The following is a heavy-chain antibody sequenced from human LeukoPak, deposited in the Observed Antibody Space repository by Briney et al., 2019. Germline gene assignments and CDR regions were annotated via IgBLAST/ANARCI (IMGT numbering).Heavy chain of an antibody. CDR2: IYYRGST. J-gene: IGHJ4*02. D-gene: IGHD3-22*01. CDR3: ARTGDSSAFYRNAIDY. V-gene: IGHV4-39*07. CDR1: GGSMTSSSYY. Sequence: PSETLSLTCTVSGGSMTSSSYYWGWIRQPPGKGLEWIGSIYYRGSTYHNPSLRSRITMSLDTSKSQFSLKLSSVTAADTALYYCARTGDSSAFYRNAIDYWGQGTLVTVSS.